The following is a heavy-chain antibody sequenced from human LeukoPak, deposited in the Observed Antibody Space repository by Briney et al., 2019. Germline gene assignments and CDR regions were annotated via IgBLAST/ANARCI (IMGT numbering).Heavy chain of an antibody. V-gene: IGHV4-59*08. CDR2: IYYTGNT. J-gene: IGHJ4*02. CDR3: ARHPSSSGLYYFDY. CDR1: GVSISNHY. D-gene: IGHD6-19*01. Sequence: SETLSLTCTVSGVSISNHYSSWIRQPPGKGLEWIGYIYYTGNTNYNPSLKSRVTISEDISKNQVSLRLSSVTAADTAFYYCARHPSSSGLYYFDYWGQGTLVTVSS.